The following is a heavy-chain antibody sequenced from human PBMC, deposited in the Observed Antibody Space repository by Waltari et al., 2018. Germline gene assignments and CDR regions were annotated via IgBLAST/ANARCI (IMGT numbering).Heavy chain of an antibody. J-gene: IGHJ4*02. CDR3: ARDSPDKHWKFFGNDH. Sequence: EVQLVESGGGLAHPGGSLTLSCVGSGFTLRNYWMTWVRQAPGKGWEWVATMNKDGSERYYVDSVRGRFIISKDDAKNSLSLEMNILAVEDTAIYYCARDSPDKHWKFFGNDHWGQGTLVNVSP. CDR1: GFTLRNYW. CDR2: MNKDGSER. D-gene: IGHD1-1*01. V-gene: IGHV3-7*01.